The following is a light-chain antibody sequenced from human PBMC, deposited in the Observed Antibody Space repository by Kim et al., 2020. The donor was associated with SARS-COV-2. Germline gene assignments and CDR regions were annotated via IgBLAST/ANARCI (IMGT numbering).Light chain of an antibody. V-gene: IGKV3-15*01. J-gene: IGKJ1*01. CDR1: QSINSN. CDR3: QQFNNWPRT. Sequence: EVLMTQSPATLSVFPGVRATLSCRASQSINSNIVWYQQKPGQAPRLLMSGASTRATGIPARFSGSGSGTEFTLTISSLQSEDFAIYYCQQFNNWPRTFGQGTKVDIK. CDR2: GAS.